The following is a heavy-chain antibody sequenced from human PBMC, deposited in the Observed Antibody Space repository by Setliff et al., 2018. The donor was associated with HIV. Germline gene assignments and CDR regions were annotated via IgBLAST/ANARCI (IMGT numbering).Heavy chain of an antibody. CDR1: GDSISSSSYY. CDR2: IYYSGST. Sequence: SETLSLTCSVSGDSISSSSYYWGWIRQPPGKGLEWIGSIYYSGSTYYNPSLKSRVTISVDTSKNQFSLKLSSVTAADTAVFYCARDRTGGTFDIWGQGTMVTVSS. D-gene: IGHD3-16*01. CDR3: ARDRTGGTFDI. J-gene: IGHJ3*02. V-gene: IGHV4-39*07.